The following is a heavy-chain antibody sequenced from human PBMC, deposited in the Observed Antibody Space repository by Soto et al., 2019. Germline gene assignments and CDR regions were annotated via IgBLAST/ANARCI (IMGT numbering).Heavy chain of an antibody. Sequence: SETLSLTCAVYGGSFSGYYWSWIRQPPGKGLEWIGEINHSGSTNYNPSLKSRVTISVDTSKNQFSLKLSSVTAADTAVYYCARGGKRGFWSGYHFDYWGQGTLVTVSS. D-gene: IGHD3-3*01. CDR2: INHSGST. CDR3: ARGGKRGFWSGYHFDY. CDR1: GGSFSGYY. V-gene: IGHV4-34*01. J-gene: IGHJ4*02.